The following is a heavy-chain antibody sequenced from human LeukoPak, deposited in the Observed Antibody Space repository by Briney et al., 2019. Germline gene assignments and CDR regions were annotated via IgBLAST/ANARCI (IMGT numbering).Heavy chain of an antibody. CDR3: AKDMGYSYGRAFDY. D-gene: IGHD5-18*01. Sequence: GGSLRLSCAASGFTFSSYGMHWVRQAPGKGLEWVAVISYDGSNKYYADSVKGRFTISRDNSKNTLYLQMSSLRAEDTAVYYCAKDMGYSYGRAFDYWGQGTLVTVSS. CDR2: ISYDGSNK. CDR1: GFTFSSYG. V-gene: IGHV3-30*18. J-gene: IGHJ4*02.